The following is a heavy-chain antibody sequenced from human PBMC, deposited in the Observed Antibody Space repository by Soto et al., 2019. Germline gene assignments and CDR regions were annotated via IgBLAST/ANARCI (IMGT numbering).Heavy chain of an antibody. CDR1: GYSFTSYW. Sequence: PGESLKISCKGSGYSFTSYWISWVRQMPGKGLEWMGRIDPSDSYTNHSPSFQGHVTLSADKSISTAYLQWSSLKASDTAMYYSARHPLTSLAGHDYWGQGTLVTVSS. J-gene: IGHJ4*02. V-gene: IGHV5-10-1*01. CDR2: IDPSDSYT. CDR3: ARHPLTSLAGHDY. D-gene: IGHD2-2*01.